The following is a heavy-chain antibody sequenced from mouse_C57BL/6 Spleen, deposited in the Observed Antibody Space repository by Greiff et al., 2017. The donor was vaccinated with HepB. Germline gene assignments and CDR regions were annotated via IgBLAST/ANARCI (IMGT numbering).Heavy chain of an antibody. D-gene: IGHD4-1*01. CDR1: GFTFSSYA. Sequence: EVQLVESGGGLVKPGGSLKLSCAASGFTFSSYAMSWVRQTPEKRLEWVATISDGGSYTYYPDNVKGRFTISRDNAKNNLYLQMSHLKSEDTAMYYCARDLTGTEYFDVWGTGTTVTVSS. J-gene: IGHJ1*03. CDR3: ARDLTGTEYFDV. V-gene: IGHV5-4*01. CDR2: ISDGGSYT.